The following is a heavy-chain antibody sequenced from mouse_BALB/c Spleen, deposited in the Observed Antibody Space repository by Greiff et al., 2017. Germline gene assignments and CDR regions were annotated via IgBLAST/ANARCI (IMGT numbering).Heavy chain of an antibody. J-gene: IGHJ3*01. CDR3: ARDYYGSRGDWFAY. CDR2: ISSGGST. Sequence: EVMLVESGGGLVKPGGSLKLSCAASGFTFSSYAMSWVRQTPEKRLEWVASISSGGSTYYPDSVKGRFTISSDNARNILYLQMSSLRSEDTARYYCARDYYGSRGDWFAYWGQGTLVTVSA. CDR1: GFTFSSYA. V-gene: IGHV5-6-5*01. D-gene: IGHD1-1*01.